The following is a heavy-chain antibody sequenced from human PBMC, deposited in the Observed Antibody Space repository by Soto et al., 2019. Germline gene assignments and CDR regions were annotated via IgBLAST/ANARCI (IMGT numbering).Heavy chain of an antibody. CDR3: VVATADAFDI. CDR2: MNPTSGNT. J-gene: IGHJ3*02. CDR1: AYTFTTYD. V-gene: IGHV1-8*01. D-gene: IGHD5-12*01. Sequence: QVQLVQSGAEVKKPGASVTVSCKASAYTFTTYDINWLRQATGQGLEWMGWMNPTSGNTGYAQKFQGRVTLTRNTSTRTAYMELTSLRSEDTAVYYCVVATADAFDIRGLGTMVTVSS.